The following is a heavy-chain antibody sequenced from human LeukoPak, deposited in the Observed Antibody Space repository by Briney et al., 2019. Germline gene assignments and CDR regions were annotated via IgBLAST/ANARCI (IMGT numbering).Heavy chain of an antibody. V-gene: IGHV3-21*01. Sequence: GGSLRLSCAASGFTFSSYSMNWVRQAPGKGLEWVSSISSSSSYIYYADSVKGRFTISRDNAKNSLYLQMNSLRAEDTAVYYYARPPALYAYMDVWGKGTTVTVSS. J-gene: IGHJ6*03. CDR1: GFTFSSYS. CDR2: ISSSSSYI. CDR3: ARPPALYAYMDV. D-gene: IGHD5/OR15-5a*01.